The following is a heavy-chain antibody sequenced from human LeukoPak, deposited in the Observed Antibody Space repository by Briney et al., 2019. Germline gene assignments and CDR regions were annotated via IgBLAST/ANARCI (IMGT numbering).Heavy chain of an antibody. CDR3: ARFGYNDFDY. CDR1: GFSFSSYE. CDR2: ISSSGSTI. V-gene: IGHV3-48*03. J-gene: IGHJ4*02. D-gene: IGHD5-24*01. Sequence: GGSLRLSCVASGFSFSSYEINWVRQAPGKGLEWVSYISSSGSTIYYADSVKGRFTISGDNAENSLYLQMNSLRPEDTAVYYCARFGYNDFDYWGQGTLVTVS.